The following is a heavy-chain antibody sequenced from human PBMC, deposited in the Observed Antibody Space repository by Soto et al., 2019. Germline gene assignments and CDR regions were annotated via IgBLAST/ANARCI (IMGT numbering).Heavy chain of an antibody. J-gene: IGHJ6*03. CDR2: IYHSGST. V-gene: IGHV4-4*02. Sequence: QVQLQESGPGLVKPSGTLSLTCAVSSGSISSSNWWSWVRQPPGKGLEWIGEIYHSGSTNYNPSLKSRVTISVDKSKNQFSLNLSSVTAADTAVYYCAKSRKDCGVVSFMDVWGKGTTVTVSS. CDR3: AKSRKDCGVVSFMDV. D-gene: IGHD3-3*01. CDR1: SGSISSSNW.